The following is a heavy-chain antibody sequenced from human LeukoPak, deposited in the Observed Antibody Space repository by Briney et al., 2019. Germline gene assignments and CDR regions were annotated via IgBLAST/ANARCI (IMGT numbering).Heavy chain of an antibody. D-gene: IGHD2-2*01. Sequence: GGSLRLSCEASGFTFSSYWMHWVRQAPGKGLVWVSRINSDGSSTSYADSVKGRFTISRDNAKNTLYLQMNSLRAEDTAVYYCAILGVVPAAPSNWFDPWGQGTLVTVSS. J-gene: IGHJ5*02. CDR1: GFTFSSYW. CDR2: INSDGSST. CDR3: AILGVVPAAPSNWFDP. V-gene: IGHV3-74*01.